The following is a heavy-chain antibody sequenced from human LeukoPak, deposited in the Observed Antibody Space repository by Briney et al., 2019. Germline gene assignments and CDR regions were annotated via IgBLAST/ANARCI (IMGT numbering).Heavy chain of an antibody. CDR2: ISAYNGDT. CDR3: ARDGHIVNDYMDV. D-gene: IGHD5-12*01. V-gene: IGHV1-18*01. CDR1: GYTFTNYA. Sequence: ASVKVSCKASGYTFTNYAMNWVRQAPGQGLEWMGWISAYNGDTNYAQKLQGRVTMTTDTSTSTAYMELRSLRSDDTAVYYCARDGHIVNDYMDVWGKGTTVTVSS. J-gene: IGHJ6*03.